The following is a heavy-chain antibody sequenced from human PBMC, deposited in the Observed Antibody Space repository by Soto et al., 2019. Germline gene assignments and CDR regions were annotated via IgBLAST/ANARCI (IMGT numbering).Heavy chain of an antibody. Sequence: LSLTSTVARRSINDFSWSWIPQPSGKGLEWIGYIYHSGSTYYNPSLKSRVTISVDRSKNQFSLKLSSVTAADTAVYYCARVDYDFWSGYLSIDLWGQGPLVTVSS. CDR3: ARVDYDFWSGYLSIDL. J-gene: IGHJ5*02. CDR1: RRSINDFS. CDR2: IYHSGST. D-gene: IGHD3-3*01. V-gene: IGHV4-30-2*01.